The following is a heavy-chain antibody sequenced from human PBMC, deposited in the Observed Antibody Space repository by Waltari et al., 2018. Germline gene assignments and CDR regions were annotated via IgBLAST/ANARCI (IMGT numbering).Heavy chain of an antibody. V-gene: IGHV4-4*02. CDR2: VHRSGRT. CDR1: GDSMSGSDF. CDR3: ARDRGRGLYLDS. J-gene: IGHJ4*02. D-gene: IGHD2-15*01. Sequence: QLQLQQSGPGLVKPSESLSLTCAVSGDSMSGSDFWIWVRQPPGKGLEGIGQVHRSGRTNYNPSLESRVTVSIDTSKNQFSLKVSSATAADTAVYYWARDRGRGLYLDSWGQGTQVTVSP.